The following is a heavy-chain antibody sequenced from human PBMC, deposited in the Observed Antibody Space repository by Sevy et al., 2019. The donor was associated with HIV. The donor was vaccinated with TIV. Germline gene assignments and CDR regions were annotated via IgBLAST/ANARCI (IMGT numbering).Heavy chain of an antibody. CDR3: ARVMHAFDI. D-gene: IGHD2-8*01. J-gene: IGHJ3*02. CDR2: ISYDGSNK. Sequence: GGSLRLSCAASGFTFSSYAMHWVRQAPGKGLEWVAVISYDGSNKYYADSVKGRFTISRDNSKNTLYLQMNSLRAEDTAVYYCARVMHAFDIWGQRTMVTVSS. CDR1: GFTFSSYA. V-gene: IGHV3-30-3*01.